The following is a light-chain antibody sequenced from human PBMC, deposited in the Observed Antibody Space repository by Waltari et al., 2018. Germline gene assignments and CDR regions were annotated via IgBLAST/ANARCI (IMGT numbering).Light chain of an antibody. CDR1: RGPIDTNS. CDR2: EDS. J-gene: IGLJ2*01. V-gene: IGLV6-57*03. CDR3: HSYDTNQLGV. Sequence: FMLTQPHPVSESPGKTVTVSFTRSRGPIDTNSGHGYQQRPGSAPTTLIYEDSQRPSGVPGRFSGSIDSTSNSASLTISGLKPEDEAYYYCHSYDTNQLGVFGGGTKLTVL.